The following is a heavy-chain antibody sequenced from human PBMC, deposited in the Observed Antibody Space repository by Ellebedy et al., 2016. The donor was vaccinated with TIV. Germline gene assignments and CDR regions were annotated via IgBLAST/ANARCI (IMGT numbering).Heavy chain of an antibody. CDR2: TRNKANSYTT. CDR1: GFTFSGYW. Sequence: GESLKISCAASGFTFSGYWMHWVRQAPGKGLEWVGRTRNKANSYTTEYAASVKGRFTISRDDSKNSLYLQMNSLKTEDTAVYYCARDRGYDILTGSGYFDLWGRGTLVTVSS. D-gene: IGHD3-9*01. CDR3: ARDRGYDILTGSGYFDL. J-gene: IGHJ2*01. V-gene: IGHV3-72*01.